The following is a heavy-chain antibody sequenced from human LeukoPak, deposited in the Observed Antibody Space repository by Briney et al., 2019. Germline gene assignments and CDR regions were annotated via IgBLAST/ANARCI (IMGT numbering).Heavy chain of an antibody. D-gene: IGHD2-15*01. CDR1: GYTFTSYG. J-gene: IGHJ6*02. V-gene: IGHV1-8*02. CDR3: ARGPPIYCSGGSCYSGYYYYGMDV. Sequence: ASVKVSCKASGYTFTSYGISWVRQAPGQGLEWMGWMNPNSGNTGYAQKFQGRVTMTRNTSISTAYMELSSLRSEDTAVYYCARGPPIYCSGGSCYSGYYYYGMDVWGQGTTVTVSS. CDR2: MNPNSGNT.